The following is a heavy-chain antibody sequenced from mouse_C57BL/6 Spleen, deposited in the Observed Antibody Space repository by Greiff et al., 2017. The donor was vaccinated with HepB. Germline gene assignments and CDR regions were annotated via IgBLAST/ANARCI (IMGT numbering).Heavy chain of an antibody. J-gene: IGHJ4*01. D-gene: IGHD1-1*01. CDR2: ISSGSSTI. CDR1: GFTFSDYG. Sequence: EVMLVESGGGLVKPGGSLKLSCAASGFTFSDYGMHWVRQAPEKGLEWVAYISSGSSTIYYADTVKGRFTISRDNAKNTLFLQMTSLRSEDTAMYYCARGGFLLLRRGAMDYWGQGTSVTVSS. CDR3: ARGGFLLLRRGAMDY. V-gene: IGHV5-17*01.